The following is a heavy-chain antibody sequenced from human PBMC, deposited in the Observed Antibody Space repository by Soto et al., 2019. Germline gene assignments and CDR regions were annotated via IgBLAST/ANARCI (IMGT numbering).Heavy chain of an antibody. J-gene: IGHJ4*02. D-gene: IGHD3-16*02. CDR2: IYYSGST. Sequence: SETLSLTCTVSGGSISSGGYYWSWIRQHPGKGLEWIGYIYYSGSTYYNPSLKSRVTISVDTSKNQFSLKLSSVTAADTAVYYCAREINDYVWGSYRYSASLYYFDYWGRGTLVTVSS. CDR1: GGSISSGGYY. V-gene: IGHV4-31*03. CDR3: AREINDYVWGSYRYSASLYYFDY.